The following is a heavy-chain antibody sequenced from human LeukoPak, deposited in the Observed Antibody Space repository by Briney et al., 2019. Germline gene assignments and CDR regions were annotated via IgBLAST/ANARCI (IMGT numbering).Heavy chain of an antibody. D-gene: IGHD3-9*01. V-gene: IGHV4-59*01. CDR1: GGSISSYY. CDR3: ARARYVNSFYAFDI. CDR2: LSKSGNS. Sequence: SETLSLTCTVSGGSISSYYWSWIRLPPGKGLEWIGYLSKSGNSNYSPSLKSRVTIFGDTSKNQFFLKLSSVTAADTAVYYCARARYVNSFYAFDIWGQGTLVTVSS. J-gene: IGHJ3*02.